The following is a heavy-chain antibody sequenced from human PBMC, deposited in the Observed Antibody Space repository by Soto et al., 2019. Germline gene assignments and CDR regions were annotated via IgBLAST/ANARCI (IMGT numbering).Heavy chain of an antibody. V-gene: IGHV3-21*01. CDR1: GFTFSSYS. J-gene: IGHJ3*02. D-gene: IGHD3-16*01. CDR2: ISSSSSYI. CDR3: ARVTSKRGRSAFEI. Sequence: GGSLRLSCAASGFTFSSYSMNWVRQAPGKGLEWVSSISSSSSYIYYADSVKGRFTISRDNAKNSLYLQMNSLRAEDTAVYYCARVTSKRGRSAFEIWGQGTMVTVSS.